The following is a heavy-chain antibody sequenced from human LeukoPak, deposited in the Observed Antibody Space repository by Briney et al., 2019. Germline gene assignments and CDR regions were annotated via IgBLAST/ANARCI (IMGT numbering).Heavy chain of an antibody. CDR1: GFTFSSYE. V-gene: IGHV3-48*03. CDR3: ARGATYYYDSSGYYWFDY. CDR2: ISSSGSTR. Sequence: GGSLRLSCAASGFTFSSYEMKWVRQAPGKGLEWVSYISSSGSTRYYADAVKGRFTISRENAKNSLYLQMNSLRAEDTAVYYCARGATYYYDSSGYYWFDYWGQGTLVTVSS. D-gene: IGHD3-22*01. J-gene: IGHJ4*02.